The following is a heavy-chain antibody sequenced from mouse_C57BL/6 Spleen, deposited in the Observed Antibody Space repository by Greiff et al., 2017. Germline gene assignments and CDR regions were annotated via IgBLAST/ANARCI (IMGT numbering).Heavy chain of an antibody. CDR3: AKSSAYYSNYEIAY. D-gene: IGHD2-5*01. V-gene: IGHV1-18*01. CDR2: INPNNGGT. Sequence: EVKVVESGPELVKPGASVKIPCKASGYTFTDYNMDWVKQSHGKSLEWIGDINPNNGGTIYNQKFKGKATLTVDKSSSTAYMELRSLTSEDTAVYYCAKSSAYYSNYEIAYWGQGTLVTVSA. CDR1: GYTFTDYN. J-gene: IGHJ3*01.